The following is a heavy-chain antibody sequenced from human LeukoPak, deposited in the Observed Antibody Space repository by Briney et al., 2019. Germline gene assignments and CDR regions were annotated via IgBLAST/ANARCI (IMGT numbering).Heavy chain of an antibody. CDR1: GFTFDDYA. D-gene: IGHD3-3*01. Sequence: PGRSLRLSCAASGFTFDDYAMHWVRQAPGKGLEWVSGISWNSGSIGYAASVKGRFTISRDNAKNSLYLQMNSLRAEDTALYYCALTASMEWLLYGPFDYWGQGTLVTVSS. CDR2: ISWNSGSI. V-gene: IGHV3-9*01. CDR3: ALTASMEWLLYGPFDY. J-gene: IGHJ4*02.